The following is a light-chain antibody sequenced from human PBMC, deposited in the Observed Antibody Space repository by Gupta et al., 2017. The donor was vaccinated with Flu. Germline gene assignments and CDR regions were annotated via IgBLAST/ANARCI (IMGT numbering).Light chain of an antibody. CDR3: QQYNNWWT. V-gene: IGKV3-15*01. Sequence: PGERATLSCRASQSVSSNLAWYQQKPGQAPRLLIYGASTRATGIPARFSGSGSGTEFTLTISSLQSEDFAVYYCQQYNNWWTFGQGTKVEIK. CDR1: QSVSSN. CDR2: GAS. J-gene: IGKJ1*01.